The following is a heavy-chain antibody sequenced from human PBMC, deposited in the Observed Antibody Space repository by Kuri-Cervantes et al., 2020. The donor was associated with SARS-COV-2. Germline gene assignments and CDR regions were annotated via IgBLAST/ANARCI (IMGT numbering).Heavy chain of an antibody. Sequence: SETLSLTWTVSGASISNGSYYWSWIRQPAGKGLEWIGRFYTTERINYNPSLKSRVTISVDTSKNQFSLRLTSVTAADTAVYYCARDVVHTYGWRAFDYWGQGSLVTVSS. V-gene: IGHV4-61*02. D-gene: IGHD5-18*01. CDR2: FYTTERI. CDR1: GASISNGSYY. CDR3: ARDVVHTYGWRAFDY. J-gene: IGHJ4*02.